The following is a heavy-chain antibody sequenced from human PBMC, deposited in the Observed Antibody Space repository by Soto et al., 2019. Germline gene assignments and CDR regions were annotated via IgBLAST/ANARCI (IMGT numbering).Heavy chain of an antibody. Sequence: SETRSLTCAVSGGSISSSNRWSWVRPPPGKGLEWIGEIYHSGSTNYNPSLKSRVTISVDKSKNQFSLKLSSVTAADTAVYYCARSVLLWFGVPRKGFYGSDVWGQGTTVSVSS. CDR3: ARSVLLWFGVPRKGFYGSDV. V-gene: IGHV4-4*02. CDR2: IYHSGST. D-gene: IGHD3-10*01. J-gene: IGHJ6*02. CDR1: GGSISSSNR.